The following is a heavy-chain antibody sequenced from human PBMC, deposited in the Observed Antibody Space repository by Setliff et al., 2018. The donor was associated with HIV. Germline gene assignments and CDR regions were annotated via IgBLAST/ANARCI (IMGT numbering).Heavy chain of an antibody. CDR2: ISSSTGYI. V-gene: IGHV3-21*05. CDR3: ARGVAAAGTDY. CDR1: GFTFSSYS. D-gene: IGHD6-13*01. Sequence: GGSLRLSCAASGFTFSSYSMNWVRQAPGKGLEWVSYISSSTGYIYYADSVKGRFTISRDNAKSSLYLQMNSLRAEDTAVYYCARGVAAAGTDYWGQGTLVTVSS. J-gene: IGHJ4*02.